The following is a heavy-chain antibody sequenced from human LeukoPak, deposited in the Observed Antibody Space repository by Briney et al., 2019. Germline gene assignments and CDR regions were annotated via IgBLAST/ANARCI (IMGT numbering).Heavy chain of an antibody. CDR2: IYYSGST. Sequence: SETLSLTCTVSGGSTTSNYYWGWIRQSPGRGLEWIGSIYYSGSTYYNPSLKSRVTMSLDTSKNQFSLKLSSVTAADTAVYYCARDLGPPSSVTHWYLDLWGRGTLVTVSS. D-gene: IGHD2-21*02. J-gene: IGHJ2*01. V-gene: IGHV4-39*07. CDR1: GGSTTSNYY. CDR3: ARDLGPPSSVTHWYLDL.